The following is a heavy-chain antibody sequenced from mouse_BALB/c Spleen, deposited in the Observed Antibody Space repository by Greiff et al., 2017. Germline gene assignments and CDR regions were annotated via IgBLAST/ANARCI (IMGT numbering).Heavy chain of an antibody. J-gene: IGHJ3*01. CDR3: ARGERHGFAY. Sequence: VKLMESGPGLVAPSQSLSITCTVSGFSLTSYGVHWVRQPPGKGLEWLGVIWAGGSTNYNSALMSRLSISKDNSKSQVFLKMNSLQTDDTAMYYCARGERHGFAYWGQGTLVTVSA. V-gene: IGHV2-9*02. CDR2: IWAGGST. D-gene: IGHD1-2*01. CDR1: GFSLTSYG.